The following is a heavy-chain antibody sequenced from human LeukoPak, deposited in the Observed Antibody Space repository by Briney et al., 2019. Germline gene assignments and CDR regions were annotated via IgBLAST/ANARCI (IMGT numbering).Heavy chain of an antibody. CDR2: INAGNGNT. CDR3: ARGLLWFGDPQNWFDP. CDR1: GYTFTSYG. J-gene: IGHJ5*02. Sequence: ASVKVSCKASGYTFTSYGVSWVRQAPGQGLEWMGWINAGNGNTKYSQKFQGRVTITRDTSASTAYMELSSLRSEDTAVYYCARGLLWFGDPQNWFDPWGQGTLVTVSS. V-gene: IGHV1-3*01. D-gene: IGHD3-10*01.